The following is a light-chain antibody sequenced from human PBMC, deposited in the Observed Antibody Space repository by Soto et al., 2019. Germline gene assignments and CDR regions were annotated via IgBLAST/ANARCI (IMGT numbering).Light chain of an antibody. CDR3: QQSYRKHAN. Sequence: DIQMTQSPSSLSASVGDRVTITCRASQNILSFLNWYQQKSGKAPQLLIVAASSLESGVPSRFSGTGSGTEFSLTITNLQPEDIGTYYCQQSYRKHANFGKGTKGDI. CDR2: AAS. J-gene: IGKJ2*01. V-gene: IGKV1-39*01. CDR1: QNILSF.